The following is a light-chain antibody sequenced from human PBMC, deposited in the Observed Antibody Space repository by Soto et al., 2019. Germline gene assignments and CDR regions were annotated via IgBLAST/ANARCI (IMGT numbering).Light chain of an antibody. J-gene: IGKJ2*01. CDR1: QSVLYSSDNKNY. V-gene: IGKV4-1*01. CDR2: WAS. CDR3: QQYYTTPYT. Sequence: DIVMTQSPDSLAVSLGERATINCKSSQSVLYSSDNKNYLTWYQQRPGQPPKLLIYWASTRESGVPDRFSGSQSGTDFSLTISSLQAEDVAVYYCQQYYTTPYTFGQVTKLEIK.